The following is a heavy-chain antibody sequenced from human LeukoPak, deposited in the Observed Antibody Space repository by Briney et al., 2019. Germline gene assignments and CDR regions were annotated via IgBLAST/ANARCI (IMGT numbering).Heavy chain of an antibody. CDR3: ATGPYSSSGDGANFDYYYYYMDV. CDR1: GGTFSSYG. V-gene: IGHV1-69*05. Sequence: GASVKVSCKASGGTFSSYGVSWVRQAPGQGLDWMGGIIPIFGAANYAQKFQGRVTITTDESTSTAYMELSSLRSEDTAVYYCATGPYSSSGDGANFDYYYYYMDVWGKGTTVTVSS. J-gene: IGHJ6*03. D-gene: IGHD6-6*01. CDR2: IIPIFGAA.